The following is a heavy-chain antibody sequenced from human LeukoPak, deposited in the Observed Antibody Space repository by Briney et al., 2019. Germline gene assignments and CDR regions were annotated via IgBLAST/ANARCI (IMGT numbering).Heavy chain of an antibody. V-gene: IGHV3-30*02. CDR1: GFTFSNYG. J-gene: IGHJ4*02. CDR3: AKQQTYTSWYADLDY. Sequence: QLGGSPRLSCAASGFTFSNYGMHWVRQAPGKGLEWVAFIRYDGGNKYYADSVKGRFTISRDNSKNTLYLQMSSLRAEDTAVYYCAKQQTYTSWYADLDYWGQGTLVTVSS. CDR2: IRYDGGNK. D-gene: IGHD6-13*01.